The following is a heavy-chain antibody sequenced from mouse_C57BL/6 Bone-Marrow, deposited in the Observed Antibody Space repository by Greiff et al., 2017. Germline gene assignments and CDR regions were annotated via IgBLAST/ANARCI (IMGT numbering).Heavy chain of an antibody. CDR1: GFNIKDDY. D-gene: IGHD1-1*01. V-gene: IGHV14-4*01. J-gene: IGHJ2*01. CDR2: IDPENGDT. CDR3: TTGATVARRNFDY. Sequence: VQLQQSGAELVRPGASVKLSCTASGFNIKDDYMHWVKQRPEQGLEWIGWIDPENGDTEYASKFQGKATITADTSSNTAYLQLSSLTSEDTAVYYCTTGATVARRNFDYWGQGTTLTVSS.